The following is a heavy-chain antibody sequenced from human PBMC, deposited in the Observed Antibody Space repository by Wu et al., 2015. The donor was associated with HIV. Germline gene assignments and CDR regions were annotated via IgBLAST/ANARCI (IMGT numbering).Heavy chain of an antibody. D-gene: IGHD3-16*01. J-gene: IGHJ6*04. CDR3: GREQYGAVSGLSMDV. V-gene: IGHV1-46*01. CDR2: LNPSGGRR. CDR1: GYTFTTYS. Sequence: QVQLLQSGAEVKEPGASVKISCKASGYTFTTYSIHWVRQAPGQGLEWVGTLNPSGGRRRNALKFRDRITMTRDMSASTFYMELRRLTSEDTAVYYCGREQYGAVSGLSMDVWGKGTTVIVFS.